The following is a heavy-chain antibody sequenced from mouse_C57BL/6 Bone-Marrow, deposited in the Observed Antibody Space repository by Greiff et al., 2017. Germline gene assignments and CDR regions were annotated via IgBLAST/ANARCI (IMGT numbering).Heavy chain of an antibody. J-gene: IGHJ4*01. CDR1: GFSFNTYA. Sequence: EVQLVESGGGLVQPKGSLKLSCAASGFSFNTYAMNWVRQAPGKGLEWVARIRSKSNNYATYYADSVKDRFTISRDDSESMLYLQMNNLKTEDTAMYYCVRHEELRLPHYYAMDYWGQGTSVTVSS. CDR2: IRSKSNNYAT. CDR3: VRHEELRLPHYYAMDY. D-gene: IGHD3-2*02. V-gene: IGHV10-1*01.